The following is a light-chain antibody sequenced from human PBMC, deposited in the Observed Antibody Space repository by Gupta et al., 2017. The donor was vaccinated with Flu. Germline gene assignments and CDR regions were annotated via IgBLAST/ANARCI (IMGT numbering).Light chain of an antibody. CDR1: SSNIGSKF. V-gene: IGLV1-47*01. CDR2: KNN. Sequence: QSVLTQSPSASGTPGQTVTISCSGSSSNIGSKFVSWYQQVPGMAPKLVIYKNNQWPSGVPDRFSGSKSGTSASLAISGLRPEEEADYFCAAWDDSLSGLTWVFGGGTKLTVL. J-gene: IGLJ3*02. CDR3: AAWDDSLSGLTWV.